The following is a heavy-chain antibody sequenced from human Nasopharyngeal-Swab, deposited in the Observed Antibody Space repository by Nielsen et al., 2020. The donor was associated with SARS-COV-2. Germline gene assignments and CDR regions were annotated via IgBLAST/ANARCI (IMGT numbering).Heavy chain of an antibody. CDR3: AKAMRITMIGYYYYGMDV. CDR1: GYTFTGYY. CDR2: INPNSGGT. V-gene: IGHV1-2*06. J-gene: IGHJ6*02. Sequence: VSVKVSCKASGYTFTGYYMHWVRQAPGQGLEWMGRINPNSGGTNYAQKFQGRVTMTRDTSISTAYMELSRLRSDDTAVYYCAKAMRITMIGYYYYGMDVWGQGTTVTVSS. D-gene: IGHD3-22*01.